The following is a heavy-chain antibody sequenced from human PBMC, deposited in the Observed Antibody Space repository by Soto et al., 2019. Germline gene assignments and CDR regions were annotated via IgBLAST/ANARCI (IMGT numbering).Heavy chain of an antibody. CDR2: ISYDGSNK. D-gene: IGHD6-13*01. J-gene: IGHJ6*02. Sequence: QVQLVESGGGVVQPGRSLRLSCAASGFTFSSYGMHWVRQAPGKGLEWVAVISYDGSNKYYADSVKGRFNISRDNSKNTLYLQLNSRRAEDTAEYYCAKEPEDSSSWSQYYYAIDVWGQGTTVTVSS. CDR3: AKEPEDSSSWSQYYYAIDV. CDR1: GFTFSSYG. V-gene: IGHV3-30*18.